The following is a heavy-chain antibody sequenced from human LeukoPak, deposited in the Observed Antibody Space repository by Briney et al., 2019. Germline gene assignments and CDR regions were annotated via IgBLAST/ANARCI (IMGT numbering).Heavy chain of an antibody. J-gene: IGHJ4*02. V-gene: IGHV3-23*01. CDR2: ISGSGGST. CDR1: GFTFSSYA. D-gene: IGHD3-10*01. Sequence: GGSLRLSCAASGFTFSSYAMSWVRQAPGKGLEWVSAISGSGGSTYYADSVKGRFTISRDNSKNTLYLQMNSLRAEDTAVYYCAKEERGSGGYYSAHFDYWGQGTLVTVSS. CDR3: AKEERGSGGYYSAHFDY.